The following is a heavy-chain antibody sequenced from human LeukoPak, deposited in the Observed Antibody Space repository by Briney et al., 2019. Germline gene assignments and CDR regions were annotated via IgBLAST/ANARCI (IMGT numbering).Heavy chain of an antibody. CDR2: VNDSGGT. J-gene: IGHJ4*02. CDR3: ARRVRGYSYGSGTQYYFDY. Sequence: SETLSLTCAVYIDSFTNYYWNWIRQTPGKGLEWIGEVNDSGGTNINPSLRSRVILSVDTSKNQFSLKLISVTAADTAVYYCARRVRGYSYGSGTQYYFDYWGQGTLVTVSS. D-gene: IGHD3-10*01. V-gene: IGHV4-34*01. CDR1: IDSFTNYY.